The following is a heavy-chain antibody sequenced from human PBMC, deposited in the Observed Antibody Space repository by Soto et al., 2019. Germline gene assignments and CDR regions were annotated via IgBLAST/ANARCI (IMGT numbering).Heavy chain of an antibody. CDR2: ISYDGSNA. Sequence: QEQLVESGGGVVQPGTSLRLSCTASGFSFSTYAMYWVRQAPGKGLEWVAIISYDGSNAQYADSVKGRFTVARDKSKNPLYSEMDRLTAEDTAVYYRARDGGGFGELLLNSYDAFDLWGQGKLVTVSS. CDR1: GFSFSTYA. CDR3: ARDGGGFGELLLNSYDAFDL. V-gene: IGHV3-30*04. D-gene: IGHD3-10*01. J-gene: IGHJ3*01.